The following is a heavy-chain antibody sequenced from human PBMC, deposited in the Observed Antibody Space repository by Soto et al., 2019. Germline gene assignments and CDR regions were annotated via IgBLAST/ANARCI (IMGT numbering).Heavy chain of an antibody. CDR3: THVFSVAHPYYYF. J-gene: IGHJ4*02. D-gene: IGHD3-22*01. V-gene: IGHV3-15*07. CDR1: CITFIYAW. CDR2: IKSQAGGGTI. Sequence: GGSLRLSCAASCITFIYAWMDWVRQAPGKRLEWVGRIKSQAGGGTIDYAAPVKGRFTISRDDSKNTVYLQMDSLKTEDTAVYYCTHVFSVAHPYYYFWGQGTLVTVSS.